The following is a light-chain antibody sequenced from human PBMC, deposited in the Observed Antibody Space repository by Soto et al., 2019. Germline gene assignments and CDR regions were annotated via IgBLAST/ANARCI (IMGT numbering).Light chain of an antibody. V-gene: IGLV1-40*01. CDR3: QSYDSSLSGSYV. CDR2: GNS. Sequence: VLTQPPSVSGAPGQRVTISCTGSSSNIGAGYDVHWYQQLPGTAPKLLIYGNSNRPSGVPDRFSGSKSGTSASLAITGLQAEDEADYYCQSYDSSLSGSYVFGTGTKVTVL. CDR1: SSNIGAGYD. J-gene: IGLJ1*01.